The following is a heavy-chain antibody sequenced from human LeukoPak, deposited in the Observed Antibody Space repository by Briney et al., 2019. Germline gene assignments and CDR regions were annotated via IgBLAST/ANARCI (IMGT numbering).Heavy chain of an antibody. CDR3: ASRRGYYGSGSYYI. D-gene: IGHD3-10*01. CDR1: GGSISSTSYY. V-gene: IGHV4-61*02. Sequence: SETLSLTCIVSGGSISSTSYYWGWIRQPAGKGLEWIGRIYTSGSTNYNPSLKSRVTISVNTSKNQFSLKLSSVTAADTAVYYCASRRGYYGSGSYYIWGQGTLVTVSS. J-gene: IGHJ4*02. CDR2: IYTSGST.